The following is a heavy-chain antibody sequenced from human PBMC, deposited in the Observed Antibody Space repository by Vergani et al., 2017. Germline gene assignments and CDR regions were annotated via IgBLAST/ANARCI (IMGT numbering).Heavy chain of an antibody. CDR1: GYTFTGYY. Sequence: QVQLVQSGAEVKKPGASVKVSCKASGYTFTGYYMHWVRQAPGQGLEWMGWINPNSGGTNYAQKFQGRVTMTRDTSISTAYMELSRLRSDDTAVYYCAGGSYSNYYYYYYMDVWGKGTTVTVSS. CDR3: AGGSYSNYYYYYYMDV. D-gene: IGHD4-11*01. V-gene: IGHV1-2*02. CDR2: INPNSGGT. J-gene: IGHJ6*03.